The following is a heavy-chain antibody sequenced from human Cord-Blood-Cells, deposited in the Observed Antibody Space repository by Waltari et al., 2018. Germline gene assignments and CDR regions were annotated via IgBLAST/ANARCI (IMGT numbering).Heavy chain of an antibody. V-gene: IGHV4-38-2*01. CDR1: GYSISSGYS. CDR2: IYHSGST. CDR3: ARVGRAAAGDWFDP. J-gene: IGHJ5*02. D-gene: IGHD6-13*01. Sequence: QVQLQESGPGLVKPSETLSLTCAVSGYSISSGYSWGWIRQPPGKGLEWIGSIYHSGSTYYNPSLKSRVTISVDTSKNQFSLKLSSVTAADTAVYYCARVGRAAAGDWFDPWGQGTLVTVSS.